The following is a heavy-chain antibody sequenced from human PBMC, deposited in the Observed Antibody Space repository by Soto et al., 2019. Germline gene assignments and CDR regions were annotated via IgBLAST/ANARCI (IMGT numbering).Heavy chain of an antibody. CDR3: VKDESINWYSGHFRH. CDR1: GFTFDYYA. CDR2: INWNSGSI. J-gene: IGHJ1*01. V-gene: IGHV3-9*01. D-gene: IGHD6-13*01. Sequence: GGSLRLSCAASGFTFDYYAMHWVRQFPGKGLEWVSGINWNSGSIGYGDSVKGRFAISRDNAKNSLHLQMNSLSAEDTAFYYCVKDESINWYSGHFRHWGQGTPVTVSS.